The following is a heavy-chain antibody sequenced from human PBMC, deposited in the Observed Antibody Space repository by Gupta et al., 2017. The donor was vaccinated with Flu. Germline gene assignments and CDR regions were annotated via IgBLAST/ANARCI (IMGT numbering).Heavy chain of an antibody. CDR2: IRYDGTSK. Sequence: QVQLVESGGGVVQPGGSLRLSCAASGFSFSGHGMHWVRQAPGKGLEWVALIRYDGTSKSYSDSVKGRFIISRDNSQNTLYLQMNNLRADDTAVYYGARSPYRTVAWYVFNHWGQGTLVSVSS. CDR1: GFSFSGHG. V-gene: IGHV3-33*01. J-gene: IGHJ4*02. CDR3: ARSPYRTVAWYVFNH. D-gene: IGHD4-17*01.